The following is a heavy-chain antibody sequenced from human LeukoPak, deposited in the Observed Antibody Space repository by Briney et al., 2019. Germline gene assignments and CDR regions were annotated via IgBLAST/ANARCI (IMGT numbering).Heavy chain of an antibody. Sequence: ASVKVSCKASGYTFTGYYMHWVRQAPGQGLEWMGRIIPIFGTANYAQKFQGRVTITTDESTSTAYMELSSLRSEDTAVYYCARGYDYYDSSGYPYWGQGTLVTVSS. CDR1: GYTFTGYY. CDR3: ARGYDYYDSSGYPY. CDR2: IIPIFGTA. J-gene: IGHJ4*02. V-gene: IGHV1-69*05. D-gene: IGHD3-22*01.